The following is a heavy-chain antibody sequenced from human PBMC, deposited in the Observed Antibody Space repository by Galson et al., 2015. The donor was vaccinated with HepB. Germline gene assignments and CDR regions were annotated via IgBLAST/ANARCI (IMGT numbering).Heavy chain of an antibody. D-gene: IGHD2-2*02. CDR1: GYTFTSYG. CDR3: ARGGGYCSSTSCYTDDY. V-gene: IGHV1-18*01. CDR2: ISAYNGNT. J-gene: IGHJ4*02. Sequence: SVKVSCKASGYTFTSYGISWVRQAPGQGLEWMGWISAYNGNTNYAQKLQGRVTMTTDTSTSTAYMELRSLRSDDTAVYYWARGGGYCSSTSCYTDDYWGQGTLVTVSS.